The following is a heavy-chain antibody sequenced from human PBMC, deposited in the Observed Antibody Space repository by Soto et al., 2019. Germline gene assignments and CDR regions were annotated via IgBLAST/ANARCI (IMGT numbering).Heavy chain of an antibody. Sequence: AASVKVSCKASGGPFSSYAISWVRQAPGQGLEWMGGIIPIFGTANYAQKFQGRVTITADESTSTAYMELSSLRSEDTAVYYCAREPGTGRDYYYYYGMDVWGQGTTVTVSS. D-gene: IGHD1-7*01. J-gene: IGHJ6*02. CDR2: IIPIFGTA. CDR3: AREPGTGRDYYYYYGMDV. CDR1: GGPFSSYA. V-gene: IGHV1-69*01.